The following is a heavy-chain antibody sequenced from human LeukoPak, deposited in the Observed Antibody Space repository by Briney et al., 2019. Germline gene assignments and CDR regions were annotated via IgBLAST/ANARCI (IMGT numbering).Heavy chain of an antibody. CDR1: GFTFSSYG. CDR2: IWYDGSNK. CDR3: ARGGKVVTAIPWLHGMDV. V-gene: IGHV3-33*01. Sequence: GGSLRLSCAASGFTFSSYGMHWVRQAPGKGLEWVAVIWYDGSNKYYADSVKGRFTISRDNSKNTLYLQMNSLRAEDTAVYYCARGGKVVTAIPWLHGMDVWGQGTTVTVSS. J-gene: IGHJ6*02. D-gene: IGHD2-21*02.